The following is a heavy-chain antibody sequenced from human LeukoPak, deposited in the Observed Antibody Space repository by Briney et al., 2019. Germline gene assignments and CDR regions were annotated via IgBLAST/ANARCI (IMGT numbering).Heavy chain of an antibody. CDR2: IYASGSS. CDR3: ARGEGSSWYFGDETKNWFDP. D-gene: IGHD6-13*01. V-gene: IGHV4-4*09. Sequence: SETLSLTCTVSGGSISIYYWSWIRQPPGKGLEWIGYIYASGSSNYNPSLKSRVTMSVDTSKNQFSLKLISVTAADTAVYYCARGEGSSWYFGDETKNWFDPWGQGTLVTVSS. CDR1: GGSISIYY. J-gene: IGHJ5*02.